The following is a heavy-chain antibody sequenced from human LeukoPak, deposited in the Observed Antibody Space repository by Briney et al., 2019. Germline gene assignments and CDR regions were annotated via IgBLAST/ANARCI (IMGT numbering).Heavy chain of an antibody. V-gene: IGHV4-61*02. J-gene: IGHJ3*02. Sequence: PSETLSLTCTVSGGSISSGSYYWSWIRQPAGKGLEWIGRIYTSGSTNYNPSLKSRVTISVDTSKNQFSLKLSSVTAADTAVYYCARGHVSSSAFDIWGQGTMVTVSS. CDR3: ARGHVSSSAFDI. CDR2: IYTSGST. CDR1: GGSISSGSYY.